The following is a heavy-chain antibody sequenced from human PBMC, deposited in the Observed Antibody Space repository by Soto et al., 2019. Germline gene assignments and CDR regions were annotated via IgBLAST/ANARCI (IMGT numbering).Heavy chain of an antibody. V-gene: IGHV3-15*01. D-gene: IGHD3-10*01. J-gene: IGHJ5*02. CDR2: IKTTSDGGTI. Sequence: PGGSLRLSCAASGFTFSTAWMTWVRQAPGRGLEWVARIKTTSDGGTIHYAAPVKGRFTISRDDSKDTLFLQKNSLKIEDTALYYCIRDPYGSTWGQGTLVTVSS. CDR3: IRDPYGST. CDR1: GFTFSTAW.